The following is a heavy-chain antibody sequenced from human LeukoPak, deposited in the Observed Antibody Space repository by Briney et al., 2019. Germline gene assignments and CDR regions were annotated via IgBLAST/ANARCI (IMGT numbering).Heavy chain of an antibody. CDR1: GYTFTSYD. V-gene: IGHV1-8*01. J-gene: IGHJ4*02. D-gene: IGHD5-12*01. CDR2: MNPNSGNT. CDR3: AIDSGYDPYFDY. Sequence: GASVKVSCKASGYTFTSYDINWVRQATGQGLEWMGWMNPNSGNTGYAQKFQGRVTMTRNTSISTAYMELSSLRSEDTAVYYCAIDSGYDPYFDYWGQGTLVTVSS.